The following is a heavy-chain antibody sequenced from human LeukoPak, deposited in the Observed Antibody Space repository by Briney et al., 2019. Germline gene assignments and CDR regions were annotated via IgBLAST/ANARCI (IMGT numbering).Heavy chain of an antibody. CDR2: ISYSGST. V-gene: IGHV4-39*01. Sequence: PSETLSLTCSVSGGSIGSTTFYWGWIRQPPDKGLEYIGAISYSGSTYYNPSHKSRVTISVDTSKNQFSLKLSSVTAADTAVYYCARLAVGSPFDYWGQGTLVTVSS. CDR3: ARLAVGSPFDY. CDR1: GGSIGSTTFY. J-gene: IGHJ4*02. D-gene: IGHD3-10*01.